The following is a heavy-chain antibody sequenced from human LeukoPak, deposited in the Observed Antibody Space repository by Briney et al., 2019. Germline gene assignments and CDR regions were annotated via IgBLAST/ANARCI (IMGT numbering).Heavy chain of an antibody. V-gene: IGHV1-69*01. CDR3: ARGDYSNLLYYMDV. D-gene: IGHD4-11*01. J-gene: IGHJ6*03. Sequence: SVKVSCKASGGTFSSYAISWVRQAPGQGLEWMGGIIAIFGTANYAQKFQGRVTITADESTSTAYMELSSLRSEDTAVYYCARGDYSNLLYYMDVWGKGTTVTVSS. CDR1: GGTFSSYA. CDR2: IIAIFGTA.